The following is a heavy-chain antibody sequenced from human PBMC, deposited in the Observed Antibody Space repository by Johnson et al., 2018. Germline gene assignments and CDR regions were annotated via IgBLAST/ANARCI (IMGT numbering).Heavy chain of an antibody. CDR2: SRNKAKSHTA. D-gene: IGHD1-26*01. V-gene: IGHV3-72*01. CDR3: ARLPYSVTTRYSYFAMDV. CDR1: GFIFSDHS. Sequence: VQLVQSGGGLVEPGGSLRLSCVASGFIFSDHSMDWVRQAPGKGLEWVGHSRNKAKSHTAEYAASVKGRVTISRDDSQNSVHLQMNSLKTEDTAIYYCARLPYSVTTRYSYFAMDVWGQGTTVTVSS. J-gene: IGHJ6*02.